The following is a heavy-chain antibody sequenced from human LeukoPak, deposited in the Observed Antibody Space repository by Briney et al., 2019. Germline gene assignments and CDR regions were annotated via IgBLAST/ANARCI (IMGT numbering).Heavy chain of an antibody. V-gene: IGHV3-7*01. CDR2: IKQDGSEK. CDR3: AKDQEVIQLWLKVFDY. Sequence: GGSLRLSCAASGFTVSSYWMSWVRQAPGKGREWVANIKQDGSEKYYVDSVKGRFTISRDNSKNTLYLQMNSLRAEDTAVYYCAKDQEVIQLWLKVFDYWGQGTLVTVSS. D-gene: IGHD5-18*01. J-gene: IGHJ4*02. CDR1: GFTVSSYW.